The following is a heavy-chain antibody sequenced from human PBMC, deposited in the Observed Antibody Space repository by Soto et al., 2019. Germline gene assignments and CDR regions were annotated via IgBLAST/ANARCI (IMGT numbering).Heavy chain of an antibody. V-gene: IGHV1-69*01. CDR1: GGTFSSYA. D-gene: IGHD2-15*01. J-gene: IGHJ3*02. Sequence: QVQLVQSGAEVKKPGSSVKVSCKASGGTFSSYAISWVRQAPGQGLEWMGGVIPISGTANYAQKFQGRVTITADESTSTGYLELSSRRYEDTAVYFCAGPAYCSGGSCNFGFAIWGQGTMVTVSS. CDR3: AGPAYCSGGSCNFGFAI. CDR2: VIPISGTA.